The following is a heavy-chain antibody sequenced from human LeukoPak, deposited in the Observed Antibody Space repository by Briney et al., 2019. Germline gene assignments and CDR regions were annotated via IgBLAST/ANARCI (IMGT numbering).Heavy chain of an antibody. CDR1: GFTFSSYA. Sequence: GGSLRLSCAASGFTFSSYAMSWVCQTPGKGLEWVSAISGSGGSTYYADSVKGRFTISRDNSKNTLYLQMNSLRAEDTAVYYCAKDPLHYGSGSYSDYWGQGTLVTVSS. J-gene: IGHJ4*02. V-gene: IGHV3-23*01. CDR3: AKDPLHYGSGSYSDY. D-gene: IGHD3-10*01. CDR2: ISGSGGST.